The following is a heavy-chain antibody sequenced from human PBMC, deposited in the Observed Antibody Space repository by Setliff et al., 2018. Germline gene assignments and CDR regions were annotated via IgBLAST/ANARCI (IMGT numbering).Heavy chain of an antibody. Sequence: GGSLRLSCEASGFTFSRYWMHWVRQSPGKGLVWVSRINKDGTITSYADSVQGRFTMSRDNAKNTLYLQMNSLRVEDTAVYYCSALTSGSPDYWGQGALVTVSS. CDR2: INKDGTIT. CDR1: GFTFSRYW. D-gene: IGHD1-26*01. V-gene: IGHV3-74*01. CDR3: SALTSGSPDY. J-gene: IGHJ4*02.